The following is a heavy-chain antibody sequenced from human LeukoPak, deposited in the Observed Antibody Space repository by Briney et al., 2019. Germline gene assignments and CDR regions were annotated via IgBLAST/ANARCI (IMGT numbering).Heavy chain of an antibody. D-gene: IGHD5-12*01. Sequence: GGSLRLSCAASRFTFRNYGMHWVRQAPGKGLEWVAVIWYDGSEKYCVDSVKGRFTISRDNSKNTLYLQMNSLRAEDTAVYYCARDGYGGIWRYFDYWGQGTLVTVSS. CDR1: RFTFRNYG. V-gene: IGHV3-33*01. CDR3: ARDGYGGIWRYFDY. CDR2: IWYDGSEK. J-gene: IGHJ4*02.